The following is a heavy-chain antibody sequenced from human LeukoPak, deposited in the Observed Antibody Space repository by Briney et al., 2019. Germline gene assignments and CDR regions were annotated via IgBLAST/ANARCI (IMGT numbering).Heavy chain of an antibody. CDR1: AYTFTDYY. D-gene: IGHD3-9*01. V-gene: IGHV1-2*02. Sequence: ASVKVSCKASAYTFTDYYMHWVRQAPGQGLEWMGWINPNTGDTQYAQKFLGRVTMTRDTSVSTAYMELSRLRSDDTAVYYCARRHGSRGVFDWLRKGVGYYYYMDVWGKGTTVTISS. CDR2: INPNTGDT. CDR3: ARRHGSRGVFDWLRKGVGYYYYMDV. J-gene: IGHJ6*03.